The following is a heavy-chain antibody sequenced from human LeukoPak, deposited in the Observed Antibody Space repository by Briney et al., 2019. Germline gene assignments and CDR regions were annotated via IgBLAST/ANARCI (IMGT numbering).Heavy chain of an antibody. CDR1: GYSFYNHW. D-gene: IGHD6-13*01. Sequence: GESLKISCKASGYSFYNHWIGWLRQTPGKGLEWLVLIFPGDSDVRYSPSFQGQVTFSVDTSITTAYVQWSGLRTSDSAMYFCARSSFRGAIAAAGVDYLGQGTLVTVSS. V-gene: IGHV5-51*01. CDR2: IFPGDSDV. CDR3: ARSSFRGAIAAAGVDY. J-gene: IGHJ4*02.